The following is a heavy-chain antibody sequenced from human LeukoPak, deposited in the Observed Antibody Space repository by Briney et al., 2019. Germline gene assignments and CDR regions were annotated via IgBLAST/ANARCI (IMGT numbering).Heavy chain of an antibody. V-gene: IGHV4-39*01. CDR1: GGSISSSSYY. J-gene: IGHJ4*02. Sequence: SETLSLTCTVSGGSISSSSYYWGWIRQPPGKGLEWIGSIYYRGSTYYNPSLKSRVTISVDTSKNQFSLKLSSVTAADTAVYYCVRRGDVGVPAVVDYWGQGTLVTVS. D-gene: IGHD2-2*01. CDR2: IYYRGST. CDR3: VRRGDVGVPAVVDY.